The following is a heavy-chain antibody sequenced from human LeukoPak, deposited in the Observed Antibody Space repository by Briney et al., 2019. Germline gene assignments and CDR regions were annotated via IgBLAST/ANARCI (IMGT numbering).Heavy chain of an antibody. CDR3: ARMGLWFGELLGRRDY. CDR1: GFTVNSDY. V-gene: IGHV3-66*01. CDR2: FYRGGRT. J-gene: IGHJ4*02. Sequence: GGSLRLSCAASGFTVNSDYISWVRQAPGKGLEWVSVFYRGGRTHYANSVKGRFSISRDNWKNTVDLQMNSLRAEDTAVYYCARMGLWFGELLGRRDYWGQGTLVAVSS. D-gene: IGHD3-10*01.